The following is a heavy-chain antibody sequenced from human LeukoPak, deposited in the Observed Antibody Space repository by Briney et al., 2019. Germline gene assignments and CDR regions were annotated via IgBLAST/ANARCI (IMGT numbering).Heavy chain of an antibody. CDR2: ISNDGGNK. V-gene: IGHV3-30-3*01. J-gene: IGHJ4*02. CDR3: ASRPAVAGIGG. CDR1: GFAFSSYA. D-gene: IGHD6-19*01. Sequence: GGSLRLSCAASGFAFSSYAMHWVRQAPGTGLEWVALISNDGGNKYYTDSVKGRFTISRDNTKNTLYLQMNSLRAEDTAVYYCASRPAVAGIGGWGQGTLVTVSS.